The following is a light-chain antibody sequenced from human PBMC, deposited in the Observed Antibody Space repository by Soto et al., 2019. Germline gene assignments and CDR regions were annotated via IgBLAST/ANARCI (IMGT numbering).Light chain of an antibody. V-gene: IGLV2-8*01. J-gene: IGLJ2*01. Sequence: QSVLTQPHSASGSPGQSVTISCTGTSSDVGSYNYVSWIRQRPGTAPKLMIYEVTKRPSGVHDRFSGSKSGTTASLTVSGLQAEDEADYFCISYAGSSNFVVFGGGTKLTVL. CDR3: ISYAGSSNFVV. CDR2: EVT. CDR1: SSDVGSYNY.